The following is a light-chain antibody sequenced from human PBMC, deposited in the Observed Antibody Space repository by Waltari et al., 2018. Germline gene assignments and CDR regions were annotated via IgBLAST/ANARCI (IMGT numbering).Light chain of an antibody. V-gene: IGLV2-14*03. Sequence: QSALTQPASVSGSPGQSITISCTGTSSDIGAYNFVSWYQQHPGKVPRVIIYNVNERPSRVSRRFSGSKSGKTASLTISGLQPDDEAYYYCGSYRGSNIYVFGTGTKVTVL. CDR1: SSDIGAYNF. J-gene: IGLJ1*01. CDR3: GSYRGSNIYV. CDR2: NVN.